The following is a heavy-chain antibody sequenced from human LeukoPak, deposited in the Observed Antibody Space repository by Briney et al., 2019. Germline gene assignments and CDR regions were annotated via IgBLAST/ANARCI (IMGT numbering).Heavy chain of an antibody. CDR3: AFACYDSSGSSDY. D-gene: IGHD3-22*01. J-gene: IGHJ4*02. V-gene: IGHV1-69*04. CDR1: GGTFSSYA. Sequence: ASVKVSCKASGGTFSSYAISWVRQAPGQGLEWMGRIIPILGIANYAQKFQGRVTITADKSTSTAYMELSSLRSEDTAVYYCAFACYDSSGSSDYWGQGTLVTVSS. CDR2: IIPILGIA.